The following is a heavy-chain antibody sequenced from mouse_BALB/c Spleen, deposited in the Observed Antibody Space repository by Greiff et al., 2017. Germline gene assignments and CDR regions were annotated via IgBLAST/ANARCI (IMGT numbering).Heavy chain of an antibody. CDR1: GYSFTSYW. CDR3: ARSELGPYAMDY. V-gene: IGHV1S126*01. CDR2: IDPSDSET. J-gene: IGHJ4*01. Sequence: QVQLKESGPQLVRPGASVKISCKASGYSFTSYWMHWVKQRPGQGLEWIGMIDPSDSETRLNQKFKDKATLTVDKSSSTAYMQLSSPTSEDSAVYYCARSELGPYAMDYWGQGTSVTVSS. D-gene: IGHD4-1*01.